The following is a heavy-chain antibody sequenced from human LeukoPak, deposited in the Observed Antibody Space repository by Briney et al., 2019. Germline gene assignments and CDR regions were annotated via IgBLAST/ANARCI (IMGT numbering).Heavy chain of an antibody. J-gene: IGHJ4*02. CDR2: IYHSGST. D-gene: IGHD6-19*01. CDR3: ASEYSSGWYFDY. V-gene: IGHV4-59*08. CDR1: GGSISSYY. Sequence: SETLSLTCTVSGGSISSYYWNWIRQPPGKGLEWIGYIYHSGSTNYNPSLKSRVTISIGTSKNQFSLKLNSVTAADTAVYYCASEYSSGWYFDYWGQGTLVTVSS.